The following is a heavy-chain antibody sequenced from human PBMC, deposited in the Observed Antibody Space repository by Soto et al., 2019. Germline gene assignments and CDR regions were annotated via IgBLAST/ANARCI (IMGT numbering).Heavy chain of an antibody. Sequence: QLQLQESGSGLVKPSQTLSLTCAVSGGSISSGGYSWSWIRQPPGKGLEWIGYIYHSGSTYYNPSLKSRVTRAVYRSKNQFALKLSSVTAADTAVYYCARGQVVAAQHWGQGTLVTVSS. D-gene: IGHD2-15*01. V-gene: IGHV4-30-2*01. CDR2: IYHSGST. CDR3: ARGQVVAAQH. J-gene: IGHJ4*02. CDR1: GGSISSGGYS.